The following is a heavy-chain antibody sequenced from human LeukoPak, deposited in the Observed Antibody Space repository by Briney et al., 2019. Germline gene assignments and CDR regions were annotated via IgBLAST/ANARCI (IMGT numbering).Heavy chain of an antibody. CDR2: IYPGDTT. D-gene: IGHD2-15*01. Sequence: GGSLRLSCAASGITVSSNYMSWVRQAPGKGLEWVSVIYPGDTTYYGDSVKGRFTISRDISKNTLFLQMNSLRAEDTAVYYCAKTHGPYCSGGSCLDYYYYMDVWGKGTTVTVSS. V-gene: IGHV3-53*05. CDR1: GITVSSNY. CDR3: AKTHGPYCSGGSCLDYYYYMDV. J-gene: IGHJ6*03.